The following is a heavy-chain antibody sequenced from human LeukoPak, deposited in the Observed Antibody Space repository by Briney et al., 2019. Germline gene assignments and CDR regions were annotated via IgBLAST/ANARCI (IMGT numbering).Heavy chain of an antibody. Sequence: GGSLRLSCTASGSTFGDYAMNWVRQAPGKGLEWVCLIRSKSYGETTEYAASVRGRFTISRDDSRSVAYLQMNSLRAEDTAVYYCFGYISKSNYGMDVWGLGTTVTVSS. J-gene: IGHJ6*02. CDR1: GSTFGDYA. V-gene: IGHV3-49*04. CDR3: FGYISKSNYGMDV. CDR2: IRSKSYGETT. D-gene: IGHD6-13*01.